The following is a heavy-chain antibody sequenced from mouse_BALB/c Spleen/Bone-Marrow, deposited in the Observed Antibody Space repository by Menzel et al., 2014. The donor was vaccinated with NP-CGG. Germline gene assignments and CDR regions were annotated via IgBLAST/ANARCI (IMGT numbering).Heavy chain of an antibody. V-gene: IGHV4-1*02. CDR1: GLDFSSYW. J-gene: IGHJ4*01. Sequence: EVKLVESGGGLVQPGGSLKLSCAASGLDFSSYWMTWVRQAPGKGLEWIGEINPDSNTINYTPSLKDKFIISRDNVKNTLYLQMSKVRSEDTALYYCARRKLWRAVDYWGQGTSVTVSS. CDR3: ARRKLWRAVDY. CDR2: INPDSNTI. D-gene: IGHD1-1*02.